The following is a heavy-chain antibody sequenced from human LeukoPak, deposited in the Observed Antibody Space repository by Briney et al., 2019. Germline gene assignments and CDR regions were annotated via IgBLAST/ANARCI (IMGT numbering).Heavy chain of an antibody. J-gene: IGHJ4*02. CDR2: IYHSGST. CDR1: GYSISSGYY. Sequence: SETLSLTCTVSGYSISSGYYWGWIRQPPGKGLEWIGSIYHSGSTYYNPSLKSRVTISVDTSKNQFSLKLSSVTAADTAVYYCARVLRVRDQPGCFDYWGQGTLVTVSS. D-gene: IGHD3-10*01. V-gene: IGHV4-38-2*02. CDR3: ARVLRVRDQPGCFDY.